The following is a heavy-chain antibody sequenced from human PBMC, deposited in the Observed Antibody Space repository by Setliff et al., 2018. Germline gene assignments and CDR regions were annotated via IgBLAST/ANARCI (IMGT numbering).Heavy chain of an antibody. V-gene: IGHV4-4*02. J-gene: IGHJ6*02. CDR2: IYHSGST. Sequence: SETLSLTCAVSGGSISSSNWWSWVRQPPGKGLEWIGEIYHSGSTNYNPSLKSRVTISVDTSQTQFFLELSSVTAADTAVYYCARHRGYSGPSLEYYYYGLNVWGQGTTVTVSS. CDR1: GGSISSSNW. CDR3: ARHRGYSGPSLEYYYYGLNV. D-gene: IGHD1-26*01.